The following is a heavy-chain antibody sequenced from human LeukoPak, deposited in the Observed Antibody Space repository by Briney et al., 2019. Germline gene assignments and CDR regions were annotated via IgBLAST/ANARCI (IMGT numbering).Heavy chain of an antibody. D-gene: IGHD6-19*01. CDR3: ARGPTAVTVY. Sequence: SETLSLTCAVYGGSFSGYYRSWIRQPPGKGLEWIGEINHSGSTNYNPSLKSRVTISVDTSKNKFSLKLSSVTAADTAVNYCARGPTAVTVYWGQGTLVTVSS. V-gene: IGHV4-34*01. J-gene: IGHJ4*02. CDR2: INHSGST. CDR1: GGSFSGYY.